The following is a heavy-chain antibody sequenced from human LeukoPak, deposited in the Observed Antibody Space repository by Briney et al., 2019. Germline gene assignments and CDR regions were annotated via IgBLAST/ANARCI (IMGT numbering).Heavy chain of an antibody. Sequence: SETLSLTCAVYGGSFSGYYWSWIRQPPGKGLEWSGEINHSGSTNDNPSLKSRVTTSLDTSKNQFSLKLSSVTAADTAVYYCARGPYCSGGSCYWFDPWGPGTLVTVSS. CDR2: INHSGST. V-gene: IGHV4-34*01. CDR3: ARGPYCSGGSCYWFDP. J-gene: IGHJ5*02. CDR1: GGSFSGYY. D-gene: IGHD2-15*01.